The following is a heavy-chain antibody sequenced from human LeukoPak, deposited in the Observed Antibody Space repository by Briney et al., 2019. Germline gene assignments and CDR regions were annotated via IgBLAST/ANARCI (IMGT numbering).Heavy chain of an antibody. Sequence: GGSLRLSCAGSGFTFSNSWMGWVRQAPGKGLVWVSRINFDGSSTNYADSVKGRFTISRDNAKDTLYLQINSLRAEDTAVYYCARGITGMYYYDPWGQGTLATVSS. CDR2: INFDGSST. D-gene: IGHD3-10*01. CDR3: ARGITGMYYYDP. V-gene: IGHV3-74*01. J-gene: IGHJ5*02. CDR1: GFTFSNSW.